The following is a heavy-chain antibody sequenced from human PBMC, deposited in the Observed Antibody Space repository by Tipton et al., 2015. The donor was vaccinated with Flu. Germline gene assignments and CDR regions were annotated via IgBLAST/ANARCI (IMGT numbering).Heavy chain of an antibody. J-gene: IGHJ6*02. CDR3: ARDNLLHSGGTRPYSYYAMDV. CDR2: IYYSGST. V-gene: IGHV4-61*01. D-gene: IGHD1-26*01. Sequence: TLSLTCAVSGDSISSDYYWSWIRQPPGKGLEWIGYIYYSGSTDYNPSLQSRVTISVDTSKNHFSLRLSSVTAADTAVYYCARDNLLHSGGTRPYSYYAMDVWGQGTTVTVSS. CDR1: GDSISSDYY.